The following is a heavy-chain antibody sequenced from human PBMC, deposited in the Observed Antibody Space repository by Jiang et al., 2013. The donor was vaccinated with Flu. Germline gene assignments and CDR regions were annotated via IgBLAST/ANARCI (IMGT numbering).Heavy chain of an antibody. V-gene: IGHV3-48*03. D-gene: IGHD1-26*01. CDR1: GFTFSSYE. CDR3: ASLFIVGATRDY. Sequence: RLSCAASGFTFSSYEMNWVRQAPGKGLEWVSYISSSGSTIYYADSVKGRFTISRDNAKNSLYLQMNSLRAEDTAVYYCASLFIVGATRDYWGQGTLVTVSS. J-gene: IGHJ4*02. CDR2: ISSSGSTI.